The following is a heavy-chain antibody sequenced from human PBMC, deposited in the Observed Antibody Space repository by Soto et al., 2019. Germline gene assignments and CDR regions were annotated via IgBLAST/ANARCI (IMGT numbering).Heavy chain of an antibody. Sequence: QVQLVQSGAEVKKPGASVKVSCKASGYTFTSYDISWVRPAPGQGLEWMGWISAYNGNTNYAQKLQGRVTMTTDTSTSTAYMELRSLRSDDTAVYYWARDGYDDSSGYRSDFDYWGQGTLVTVSS. CDR2: ISAYNGNT. D-gene: IGHD3-22*01. CDR1: GYTFTSYD. CDR3: ARDGYDDSSGYRSDFDY. J-gene: IGHJ4*02. V-gene: IGHV1-18*01.